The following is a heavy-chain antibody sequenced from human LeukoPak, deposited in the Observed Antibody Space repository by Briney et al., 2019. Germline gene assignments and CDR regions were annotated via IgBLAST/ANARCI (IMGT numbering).Heavy chain of an antibody. Sequence: GGSLRLSCVASGFDISYNYVGWVRQAPGKGLEWVSVIHTGGTTHYADSVKGRFTISRDNSKNTLYLQMNSLRAEDTAVYYCARDLLGGYDSPFDYWGQGTLVTVSS. D-gene: IGHD5-12*01. CDR1: GFDISYNY. CDR3: ARDLLGGYDSPFDY. J-gene: IGHJ4*02. CDR2: IHTGGTT. V-gene: IGHV3-66*01.